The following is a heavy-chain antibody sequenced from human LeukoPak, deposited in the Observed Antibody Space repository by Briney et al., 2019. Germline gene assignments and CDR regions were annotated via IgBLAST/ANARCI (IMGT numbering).Heavy chain of an antibody. Sequence: SETLSLTCIVSGDSTSSHYWSWIRQPPGKGLEWLGRVFTSGKTDYNPSLKSRLTISLETSENQFSLKLTSVTAADTAVYFCAREVPVSLRFLEWENFDSWGQGVLVTVSS. CDR1: GDSTSSHY. V-gene: IGHV4-4*08. CDR2: VFTSGKT. J-gene: IGHJ4*02. CDR3: AREVPVSLRFLEWENFDS. D-gene: IGHD3-3*01.